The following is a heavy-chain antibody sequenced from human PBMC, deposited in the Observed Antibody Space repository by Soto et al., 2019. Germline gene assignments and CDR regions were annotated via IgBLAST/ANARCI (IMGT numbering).Heavy chain of an antibody. J-gene: IGHJ4*02. V-gene: IGHV1-18*01. CDR1: GYTFTSYG. CDR2: ISAYNGNT. CDR3: ARIKTSIAAADTGYFDY. Sequence: ASVKVSCKASGYTFTSYGISWVRQAPGQGLEWMGWISAYNGNTNYAQKLQGRVTMTTDTSTSTAYMELRSLRSDDTAVYYCARIKTSIAAADTGYFDYWGQGTRVTVAS. D-gene: IGHD6-13*01.